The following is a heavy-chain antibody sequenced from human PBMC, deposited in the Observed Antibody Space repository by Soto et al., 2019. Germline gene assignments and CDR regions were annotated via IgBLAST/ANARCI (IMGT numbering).Heavy chain of an antibody. V-gene: IGHV3-30-3*01. J-gene: IGHJ6*02. Sequence: GGSLRLSCAASGFTFSSYAMHWVRQAPGKGLEWVAVISYDGSNKYYADSVKGRFTISRDNSKNTLYLQMNSRRAEDTAVYYCARAGDIVVVPAPPFSYYYYGMDVWGQGTTVTVSS. CDR3: ARAGDIVVVPAPPFSYYYYGMDV. CDR2: ISYDGSNK. D-gene: IGHD2-2*01. CDR1: GFTFSSYA.